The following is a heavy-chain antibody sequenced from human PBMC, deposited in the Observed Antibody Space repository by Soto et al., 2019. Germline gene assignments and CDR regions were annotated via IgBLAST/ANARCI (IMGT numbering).Heavy chain of an antibody. J-gene: IGHJ4*02. Sequence: QVQLVQSGAEVKKPGASVKVSCKASVYTFTSYYMHWVRQAPGQGLEWMGIINPSGGSTSYAQKFQGRVTMTRDTSTSTVYMELSSLRSEDTAVYYCARDVRSSYSSGWYYFDYWGQGTLVTVSS. CDR2: INPSGGST. CDR1: VYTFTSYY. CDR3: ARDVRSSYSSGWYYFDY. D-gene: IGHD6-19*01. V-gene: IGHV1-46*01.